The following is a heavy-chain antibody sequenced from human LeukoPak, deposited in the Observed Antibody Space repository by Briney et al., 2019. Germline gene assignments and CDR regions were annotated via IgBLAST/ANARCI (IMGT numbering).Heavy chain of an antibody. D-gene: IGHD3-10*01. CDR2: IFPMYGTT. Sequence: ASVKVSCKASGGTLSRNAISWVRQAPGQGLEWMGGIFPMYGTTNYAQKFQGRVTTTADESTSTAYMELSRLRSDDTAVYYCAREPDVLQGDYWGQGTLVTVSS. CDR3: AREPDVLQGDY. CDR1: GGTLSRNA. V-gene: IGHV1-69*13. J-gene: IGHJ4*02.